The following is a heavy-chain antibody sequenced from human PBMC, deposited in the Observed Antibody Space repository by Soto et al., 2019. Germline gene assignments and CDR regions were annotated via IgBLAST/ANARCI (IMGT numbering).Heavy chain of an antibody. J-gene: IGHJ6*02. Sequence: EVQVLESGGDLVQPGGSLRLSCAASGFIFNNYAMSWVRQAPGKGLEWVSTISVIGGITYYADSVKGRFTISRDNSNNTLYLQMNSLRAEDTAVYYCAKQVGVVSGYSYYAMDVWGQGTTVTVSS. CDR2: ISVIGGIT. CDR3: AKQVGVVSGYSYYAMDV. V-gene: IGHV3-23*01. CDR1: GFIFNNYA. D-gene: IGHD3-22*01.